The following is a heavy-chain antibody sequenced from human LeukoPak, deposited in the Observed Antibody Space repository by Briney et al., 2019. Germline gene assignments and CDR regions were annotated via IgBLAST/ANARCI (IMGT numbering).Heavy chain of an antibody. D-gene: IGHD2-8*01. CDR2: MNPNSGNT. J-gene: IGHJ6*02. CDR1: GYTFTSYD. CDR3: AREPVSTNGYYCYYGMDV. V-gene: IGHV1-8*01. Sequence: ASVKVSCKASGYTFTSYDINWVRQATGQGLEWMGWMNPNSGNTGYAQKFQGRVTMTRNTSISTAYMELSSLRSEDTAVYYCAREPVSTNGYYCYYGMDVWGQGTTVTVSS.